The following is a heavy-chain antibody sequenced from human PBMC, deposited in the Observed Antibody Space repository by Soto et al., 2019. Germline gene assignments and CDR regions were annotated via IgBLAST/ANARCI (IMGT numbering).Heavy chain of an antibody. CDR2: IYYSGTT. Sequence: SDTLSLTCTFSGRSISSSSYYWVWIRQPPGTGLEWIGSIYYSGTTYYNPSLKSRVTISVDTSKNQFSLKLSSVTAADTAVYYCATQSSVLLWFGELSLYYFDYWGQGTQVTVS. V-gene: IGHV4-39*01. CDR3: ATQSSVLLWFGELSLYYFDY. D-gene: IGHD3-10*01. CDR1: GRSISSSSYY. J-gene: IGHJ4*02.